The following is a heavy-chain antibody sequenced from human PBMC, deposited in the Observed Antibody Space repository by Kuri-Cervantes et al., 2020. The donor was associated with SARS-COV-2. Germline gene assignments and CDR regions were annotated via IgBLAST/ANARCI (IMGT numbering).Heavy chain of an antibody. CDR3: ARPMNLVIAYEAFNI. D-gene: IGHD2-21*01. V-gene: IGHV4-39*07. CDR2: FYYGGST. J-gene: IGHJ3*02. CDR1: GDSITTSPYY. Sequence: SETLSLTCTVSGDSITTSPYYWAWVRQPPGKVLEWIGSFYYGGSTYENPSLKSRVTMSVDTSQNQFFLRLSSVTAADTAVYYCARPMNLVIAYEAFNIWGQGTMVTVSS.